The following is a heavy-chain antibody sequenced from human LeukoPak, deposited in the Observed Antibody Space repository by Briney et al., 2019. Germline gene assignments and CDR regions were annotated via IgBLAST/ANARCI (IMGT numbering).Heavy chain of an antibody. CDR3: ARQQSEYSSSWSSYYYYGMDV. V-gene: IGHV4-39*01. J-gene: IGHJ6*02. D-gene: IGHD6-13*01. CDR2: INYSGST. CDR1: GGSISSSSYY. Sequence: SETLSLTCTVSGGSISSSSYYWGWIRPPPGKGLVGIGSINYSGSTYYNPSIKSRVTISVDTSKKQFPLKLDSVTAADTAVYYCARQQSEYSSSWSSYYYYGMDVWGQGTTVTVSS.